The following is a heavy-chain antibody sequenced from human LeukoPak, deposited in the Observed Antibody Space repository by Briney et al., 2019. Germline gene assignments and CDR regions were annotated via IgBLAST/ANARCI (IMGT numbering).Heavy chain of an antibody. J-gene: IGHJ4*02. CDR2: INSDGSST. Sequence: GGSLRLSCAASGFTFTSYWMHWVRQAPGKGRVWVLRINSDGSSTSYADSVKGRFTISRDNAKNTLYLQMNRLGPEDWAVDYCARDLANRADWGQGTLVTVSS. CDR3: ARDLANRAD. CDR1: GFTFTSYW. V-gene: IGHV3-74*01. D-gene: IGHD3-16*02.